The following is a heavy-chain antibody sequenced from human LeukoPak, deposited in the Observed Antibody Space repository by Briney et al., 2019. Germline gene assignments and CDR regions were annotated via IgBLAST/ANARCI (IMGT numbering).Heavy chain of an antibody. Sequence: PSETLSLTRTVSGGSISSYYWSWIRQPPGKGLEWIGYIYYSGSTNYNPSLKSRVTISVDTSKNQFSLKLSSVTAADTAVYYCARCLAAAGHFDYWGQGTLVTVSS. CDR2: IYYSGST. CDR3: ARCLAAAGHFDY. V-gene: IGHV4-59*01. D-gene: IGHD6-13*01. CDR1: GGSISSYY. J-gene: IGHJ4*02.